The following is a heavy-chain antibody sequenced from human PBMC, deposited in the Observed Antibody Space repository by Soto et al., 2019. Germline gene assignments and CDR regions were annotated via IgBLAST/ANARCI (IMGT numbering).Heavy chain of an antibody. J-gene: IGHJ3*02. CDR3: ARGAAGASPAFDI. CDR2: INSDGSIT. CDR1: GFTLSSYL. Sequence: PGGSLRLSCAASGFTLSSYLMHWVRQAPGKGLVWVSRINSDGSITTYADYVKGRFTISRDNAKNTLYLQINSLRAEDTAVYYCARGAAGASPAFDIWGQGTMVTVSS. D-gene: IGHD7-27*01. V-gene: IGHV3-74*01.